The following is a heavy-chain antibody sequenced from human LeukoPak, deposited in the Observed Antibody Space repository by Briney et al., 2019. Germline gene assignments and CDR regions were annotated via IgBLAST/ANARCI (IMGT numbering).Heavy chain of an antibody. D-gene: IGHD5-18*01. V-gene: IGHV4-59*01. CDR3: ARALYSYGLHPANYFDY. Sequence: SETLSLTCTVSGGSISSYYWSWIRQPPGKGLEWIGYIYYSGSTNYNPSLKSRVTISVDTSKNQFSLKLSSVTAADTAVYYCARALYSYGLHPANYFDYWGQGTLVTVSS. CDR2: IYYSGST. CDR1: GGSISSYY. J-gene: IGHJ4*02.